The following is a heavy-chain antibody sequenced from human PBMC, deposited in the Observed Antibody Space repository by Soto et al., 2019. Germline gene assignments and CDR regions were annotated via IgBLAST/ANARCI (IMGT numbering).Heavy chain of an antibody. CDR2: ISWDGGST. D-gene: IGHD1-26*01. CDR3: AKGVVGANLFCSY. J-gene: IGHJ4*02. V-gene: IGHV3-43*01. CDR1: GFTFDDYT. Sequence: GESLKISCAASGFTFDDYTMHWVRQAPGKGLEWVSLISWDGGSTYYADSVKGRFTISRDNSKNSLYLQMNSLRTEDTALYYCAKGVVGANLFCSYWGQGTLVTVSS.